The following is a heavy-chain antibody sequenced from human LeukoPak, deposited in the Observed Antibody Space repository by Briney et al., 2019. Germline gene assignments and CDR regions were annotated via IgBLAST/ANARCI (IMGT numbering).Heavy chain of an antibody. J-gene: IGHJ5*02. CDR2: IYPGDSDT. D-gene: IGHD1-14*01. CDR1: GYSFINYW. CDR3: ARMMRTTISQNWFDP. V-gene: IGHV5-51*01. Sequence: GESLKISCKGSGYSFINYWIGWVRQMPGKGLEWMRIIYPGDSDTIYSPSFQGQVTISADKSISTAYLQWSSLKASDTAMYYCARMMRTTISQNWFDPWGQGTLVTVSS.